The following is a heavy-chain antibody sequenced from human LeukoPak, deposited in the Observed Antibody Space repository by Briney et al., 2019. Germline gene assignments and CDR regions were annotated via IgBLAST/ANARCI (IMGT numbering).Heavy chain of an antibody. CDR1: GFTCSGYG. V-gene: IGHV3-33*06. CDR2: IWYDGNNK. Sequence: GXSLRLSCAASGFTCSGYGMQWVRQAPDKGLEWVAVIWYDGNNKYYADYVKGRFTISRDNSKNTMYLQMNSLRAEDTAVYYCAKDWGYTTMVSYYFDYWGQGALVTVSS. D-gene: IGHD5-18*01. CDR3: AKDWGYTTMVSYYFDY. J-gene: IGHJ4*02.